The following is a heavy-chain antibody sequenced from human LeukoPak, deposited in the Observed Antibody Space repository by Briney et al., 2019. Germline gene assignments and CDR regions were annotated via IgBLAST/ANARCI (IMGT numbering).Heavy chain of an antibody. J-gene: IGHJ6*02. CDR3: ARCGSGSYLGPEAHMDV. D-gene: IGHD3-10*01. V-gene: IGHV5-51*01. Sequence: RGESLKISCKGSGYSFTSYWIGWVRQMPGKGLEWMGIIYPGDSDTRYSPSFQGQVTISADKSISTAYLQWSSLKASDTAMYYCARCGSGSYLGPEAHMDVWGQGTTVTVSS. CDR2: IYPGDSDT. CDR1: GYSFTSYW.